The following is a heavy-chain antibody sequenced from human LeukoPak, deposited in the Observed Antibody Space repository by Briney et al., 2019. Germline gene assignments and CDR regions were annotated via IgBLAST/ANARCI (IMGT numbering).Heavy chain of an antibody. Sequence: ASVKVSCKASGYTFTSYYMHWVRQAPGQGLEWMGIINPSGGSTSYAQKFQGRVTMTRDTSISTAYMELSRLRSDDTAVYYCARGITMIVVVMTTWGQGTLVTVSS. D-gene: IGHD3-22*01. CDR2: INPSGGST. V-gene: IGHV1-46*01. J-gene: IGHJ5*02. CDR3: ARGITMIVVVMTT. CDR1: GYTFTSYY.